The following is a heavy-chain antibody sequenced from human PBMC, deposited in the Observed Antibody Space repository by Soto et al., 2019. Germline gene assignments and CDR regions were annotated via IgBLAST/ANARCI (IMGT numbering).Heavy chain of an antibody. J-gene: IGHJ6*02. V-gene: IGHV3-30*04. CDR1: GFTFSSYA. Sequence: GGSLRLSCAASGFTFSSYAMHWVRQAPGKGLEWVAVISYDGSNKYYADSVKGRFTISRDNSKNTLYLQMNSLRAEDTAVYYCARDIVVVPAANSYSFFGMDVWGQGTTVTVSS. D-gene: IGHD2-2*01. CDR2: ISYDGSNK. CDR3: ARDIVVVPAANSYSFFGMDV.